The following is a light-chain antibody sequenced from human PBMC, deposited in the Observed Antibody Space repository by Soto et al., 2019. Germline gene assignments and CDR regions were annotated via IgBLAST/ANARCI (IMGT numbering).Light chain of an antibody. CDR1: QGISNY. J-gene: IGKJ1*01. Sequence: DIHMTQSPSSLSASVGDRVTITCRASQGISNYLGWYQQKPGKAPRSLIYSASSLQSGVQSKFSGSGSGTDFTLTIRDMQPDEFATYYCKQYYRYPWTFGQGTKVDIK. CDR2: SAS. CDR3: KQYYRYPWT. V-gene: IGKV1-16*02.